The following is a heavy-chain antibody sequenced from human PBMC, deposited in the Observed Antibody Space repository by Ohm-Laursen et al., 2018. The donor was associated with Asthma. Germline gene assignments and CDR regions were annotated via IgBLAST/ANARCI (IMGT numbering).Heavy chain of an antibody. Sequence: GSLRLSCTASGFTFSSYAMSWVRQAPGKGLEWVSAITGSTGGTFYADSVKGRFSISRDNSKNTLYLQMNSLRAEDTAVYYCAREGWLQNGDSAFDIWGQGTMVTVSS. CDR1: GFTFSSYA. CDR3: AREGWLQNGDSAFDI. V-gene: IGHV3-23*01. D-gene: IGHD5-24*01. J-gene: IGHJ3*02. CDR2: ITGSTGGT.